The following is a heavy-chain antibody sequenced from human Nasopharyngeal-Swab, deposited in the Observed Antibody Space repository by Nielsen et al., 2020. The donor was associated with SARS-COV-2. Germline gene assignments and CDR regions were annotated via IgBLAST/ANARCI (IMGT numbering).Heavy chain of an antibody. V-gene: IGHV3-7*01. Sequence: GRQAPGKGLEWVANIKKDGSEKYYVDSVKGRFTISRDNTKNSVYLQMNSLRAEDTAVYYCVRMGDYTWNGFDIWGQGTMVTVSS. D-gene: IGHD1-26*01. CDR3: VRMGDYTWNGFDI. J-gene: IGHJ3*02. CDR2: IKKDGSEK.